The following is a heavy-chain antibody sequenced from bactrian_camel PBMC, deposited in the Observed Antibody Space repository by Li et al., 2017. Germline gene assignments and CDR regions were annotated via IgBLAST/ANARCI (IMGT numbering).Heavy chain of an antibody. Sequence: HVQLVESGGGLVQPGGSLRLSCAASGFIFSNYWMHWVCQAPGKGLEWVTAINGGGDNRAYADSVKDRFTISRDNAKNTVYLQMNNLTSEDTALHYCATNTVTDGVAEFSYWGQGTQVTVS. V-gene: IGHV3S1*01. CDR2: INGGGDNR. D-gene: IGHD6*01. CDR1: GFIFSNYW. CDR3: ATNTVTDGVAEFSY. J-gene: IGHJ4*01.